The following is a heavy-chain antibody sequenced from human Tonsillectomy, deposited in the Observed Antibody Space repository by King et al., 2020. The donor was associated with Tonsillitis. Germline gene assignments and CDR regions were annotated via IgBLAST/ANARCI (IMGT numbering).Heavy chain of an antibody. Sequence: VQLVESGGGLVQPGGSLRLSCAASGFTVSSNYMTWVRQSPGKGLEWVSVIYSGGTTYYADSVKGRLTISRDNSKNTVYLQMNSLRGEDTAVYYCARGGIATPFDYWGQGTLVTVSS. CDR1: GFTVSSNY. J-gene: IGHJ4*02. CDR3: ARGGIATPFDY. V-gene: IGHV3-66*01. D-gene: IGHD2-21*01. CDR2: IYSGGTT.